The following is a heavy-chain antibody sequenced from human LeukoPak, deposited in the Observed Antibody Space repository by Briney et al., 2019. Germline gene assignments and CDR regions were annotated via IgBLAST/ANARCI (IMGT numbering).Heavy chain of an antibody. V-gene: IGHV1-2*02. CDR2: INPNSGGT. Sequence: ASVKVSCKASGYTFTGYYMHWVRQAPGQGLEWMGWINPNSGGTNYAQKFQGRVTMTRDTSISTAYVELSRLRSDDTAVYYCARDLGSYSSGWLDYWGQGTLVTVSS. CDR3: ARDLGSYSSGWLDY. J-gene: IGHJ4*02. D-gene: IGHD6-19*01. CDR1: GYTFTGYY.